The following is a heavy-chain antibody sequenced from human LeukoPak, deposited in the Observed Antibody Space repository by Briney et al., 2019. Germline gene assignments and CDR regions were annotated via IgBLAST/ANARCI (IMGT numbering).Heavy chain of an antibody. V-gene: IGHV4-34*01. Sequence: SETLSLTCAVYGGSFSGYYWSWIRQPPGKGLEWIGEINHSGSTNYNPSLKSRVTISVDTSKNQFSLKLSSVTAADTAVYYCARGPTYYYDSGGYYCNDYWGQGTLVTVSS. CDR3: ARGPTYYYDSGGYYCNDY. J-gene: IGHJ4*02. CDR1: GGSFSGYY. D-gene: IGHD3-22*01. CDR2: INHSGST.